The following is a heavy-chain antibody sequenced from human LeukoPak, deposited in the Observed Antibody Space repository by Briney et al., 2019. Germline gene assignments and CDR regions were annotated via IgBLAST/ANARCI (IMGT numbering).Heavy chain of an antibody. D-gene: IGHD3-3*01. V-gene: IGHV3-48*01. CDR1: GFTFRSYS. CDR2: ITSSSSSI. Sequence: GGSLRLSCAASGFTFRSYSMNWVRQAPGKGLDWISYITSSSSSIFYADSVKGRFTISRDNGKNSLYLQMNSLRAEDTAVYYCARDRGVYWGQGTLVTVSS. J-gene: IGHJ4*02. CDR3: ARDRGVY.